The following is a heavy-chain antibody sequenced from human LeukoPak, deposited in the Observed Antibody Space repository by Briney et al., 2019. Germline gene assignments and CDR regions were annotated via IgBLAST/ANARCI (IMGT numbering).Heavy chain of an antibody. CDR3: ARHGYSYGYSSYYYYMDV. Sequence: SETLSLTCAVYGGSFSGYYWSWIRQPPGKGLEWIGEINHSGSTNYNPSLKSRVTISVDTSKNQFSLKLSSVTAADTAVYYCARHGYSYGYSSYYYYMDVWGKGTTVTISS. CDR2: INHSGST. D-gene: IGHD5-18*01. V-gene: IGHV4-34*01. CDR1: GGSFSGYY. J-gene: IGHJ6*03.